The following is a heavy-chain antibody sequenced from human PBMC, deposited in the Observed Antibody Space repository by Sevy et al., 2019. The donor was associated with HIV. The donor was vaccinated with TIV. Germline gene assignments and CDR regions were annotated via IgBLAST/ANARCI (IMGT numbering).Heavy chain of an antibody. V-gene: IGHV3-7*03. J-gene: IGHJ6*02. CDR3: ARDCSSTSCLWGLDV. D-gene: IGHD2-2*01. CDR2: IKLDGSEK. CDR1: GFTFSNYW. Sequence: GGSLRLSCAASGFTFSNYWMSWVRQAPGKGLEWVANIKLDGSEKCYVDSVKGRFTISRDNAKNSLYLQMNSLRAEDTALYYCARDCSSTSCLWGLDVWGQGTTVTVSS.